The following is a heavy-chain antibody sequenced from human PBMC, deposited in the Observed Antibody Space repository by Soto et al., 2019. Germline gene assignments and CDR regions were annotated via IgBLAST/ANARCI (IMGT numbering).Heavy chain of an antibody. CDR1: GGTFSSYT. V-gene: IGHV1-69*08. CDR3: VRDSGYDSYYFDY. CDR2: IIPILGIA. J-gene: IGHJ4*02. Sequence: QVQLVQSGAEVKKPGSSVKVSCKASGGTFSSYTISWVRQAPGQGLEWMGRIIPILGIANYAQKFQGRVTITADKSTSTAYMELSSLRSEDTAVYYCVRDSGYDSYYFDYWGQGTLVTVSS. D-gene: IGHD5-12*01.